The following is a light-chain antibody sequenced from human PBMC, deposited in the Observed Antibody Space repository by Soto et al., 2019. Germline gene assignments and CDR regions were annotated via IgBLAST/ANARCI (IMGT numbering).Light chain of an antibody. CDR2: DVS. CDR1: SSDIGGYNH. Sequence: QSVLTQPASVSGSPGQSITISCTGTSSDIGGYNHVSWYQHHPGRAPKLMIYDVSNRPSGVSSRFSGSRSGNTASLTISGLQADDEADHYCSSYTTSTILFGGGTKVTVL. V-gene: IGLV2-14*03. CDR3: SSYTTSTIL. J-gene: IGLJ2*01.